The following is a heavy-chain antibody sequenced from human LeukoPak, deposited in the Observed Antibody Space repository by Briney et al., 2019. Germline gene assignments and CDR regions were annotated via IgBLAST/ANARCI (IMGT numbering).Heavy chain of an antibody. D-gene: IGHD4-17*01. J-gene: IGHJ4*02. Sequence: GGSLRLSCAASGFTFSSYAMHWVRQAPGKGLEWVAVISYDGSNKYYADSVKGRFTISRDNSKNTLYLQMNSLRVEDTAVYYCARDLGDYYFDYWGQGTLVTVSS. CDR1: GFTFSSYA. CDR3: ARDLGDYYFDY. CDR2: ISYDGSNK. V-gene: IGHV3-30*04.